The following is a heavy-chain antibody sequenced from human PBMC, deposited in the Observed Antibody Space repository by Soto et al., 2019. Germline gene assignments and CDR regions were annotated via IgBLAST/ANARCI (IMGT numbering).Heavy chain of an antibody. Sequence: QVQLVQSGVEVKKPGASVKVSCKTSGYTFSDYGFSWVRQAPGQGLEWMGWISAYNGNTNYSQELQGRVTMTTDTSTSTAYMELRSLISDDTAIYYCARQLGPFSSGRFDFWGQGTLVTVSS. V-gene: IGHV1-18*01. CDR2: ISAYNGNT. J-gene: IGHJ4*02. D-gene: IGHD6-19*01. CDR1: GYTFSDYG. CDR3: ARQLGPFSSGRFDF.